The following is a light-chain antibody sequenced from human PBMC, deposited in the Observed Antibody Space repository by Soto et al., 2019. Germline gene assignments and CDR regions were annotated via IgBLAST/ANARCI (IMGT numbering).Light chain of an antibody. CDR2: GAS. CDR3: QQYGSSRT. J-gene: IGKJ1*01. Sequence: EIVLTQSPGSLSLSPGQRATLSCRASQSVDTTFFAWYQKKPGQAPRLLIQGASKRATGIPDRFSGSGSGTDFTLTISRLEPEDFAVYYCQQYGSSRTFGQGIKVEIK. CDR1: QSVDTTF. V-gene: IGKV3-20*01.